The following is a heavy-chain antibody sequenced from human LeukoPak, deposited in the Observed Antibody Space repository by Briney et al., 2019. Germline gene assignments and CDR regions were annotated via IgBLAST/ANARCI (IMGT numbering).Heavy chain of an antibody. D-gene: IGHD6-13*01. CDR1: GFPFSSHG. Sequence: GGSLRLSCAGSGFPFSSHGMSWVRQAPGKGLEWVSGINWNGGSTGYADSVKGRFTISRDNAKNSLYLQMNSLRAEDTALYYCARDRGIATYYYMDVWGKGTTVTVSS. J-gene: IGHJ6*03. CDR2: INWNGGST. V-gene: IGHV3-20*04. CDR3: ARDRGIATYYYMDV.